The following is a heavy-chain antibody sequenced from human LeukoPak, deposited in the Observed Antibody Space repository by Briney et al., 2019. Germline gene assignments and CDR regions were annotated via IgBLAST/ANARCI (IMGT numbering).Heavy chain of an antibody. Sequence: PGGSLRLSCAASGFTFSSYAMHWVRQAPGKGLEWVAVISYDGSNKYYADSVKGRFTISRDNSKNTLYLQMSNLRAEDTAVYYCAKPLSASGNPTGGDWGQGTLVTVSS. D-gene: IGHD3-10*01. V-gene: IGHV3-30*04. CDR3: AKPLSASGNPTGGD. J-gene: IGHJ4*02. CDR2: ISYDGSNK. CDR1: GFTFSSYA.